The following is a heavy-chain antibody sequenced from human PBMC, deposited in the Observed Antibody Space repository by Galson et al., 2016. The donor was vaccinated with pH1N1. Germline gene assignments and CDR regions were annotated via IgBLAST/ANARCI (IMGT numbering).Heavy chain of an antibody. J-gene: IGHJ3*01. CDR3: ARDHFGWAFDV. Sequence: SLRLSCAASGFPFSHYYMGWIRQAPGKGLEWISYISGSDTTIYYADSVRGRFTLSRDNAQNSLYLHMNSLRAEDTAVYYCARDHFGWAFDVWGQGTMVTVSP. CDR2: ISGSDTTI. CDR1: GFPFSHYY. V-gene: IGHV3-11*01. D-gene: IGHD3-10*01.